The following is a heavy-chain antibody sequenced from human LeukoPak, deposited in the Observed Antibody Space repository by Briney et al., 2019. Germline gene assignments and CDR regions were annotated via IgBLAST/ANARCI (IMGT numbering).Heavy chain of an antibody. CDR3: ARGYSSSSYVDYYYYYMDV. V-gene: IGHV1-69*13. J-gene: IGHJ6*03. CDR2: IIPIFGPA. CDR1: GGTFSSYA. Sequence: ASVKVSCRASGGTFSSYAITWVRQAPGQGLEWMGGIIPIFGPANNAQKFQGRVTTTADESTSTAYMELSSLTSEDTAVYYCARGYSSSSYVDYYYYYMDVWGKGTTVTVSS. D-gene: IGHD6-6*01.